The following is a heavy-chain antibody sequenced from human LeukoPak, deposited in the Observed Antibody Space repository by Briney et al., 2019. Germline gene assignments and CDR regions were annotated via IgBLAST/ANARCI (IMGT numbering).Heavy chain of an antibody. CDR3: AKDSCSSTSCYFDY. CDR2: ISGSGGST. D-gene: IGHD2-2*01. J-gene: IGHJ4*02. Sequence: GGSLRLSCAASGFTFSSYAMSWVRQAPGKGLEWVSAISGSGGSTYYADSVKGRFTISRDNSKNSLYLQMNSLRAEDTALYYCAKDSCSSTSCYFDYWGQGTLVTVSS. CDR1: GFTFSSYA. V-gene: IGHV3-23*01.